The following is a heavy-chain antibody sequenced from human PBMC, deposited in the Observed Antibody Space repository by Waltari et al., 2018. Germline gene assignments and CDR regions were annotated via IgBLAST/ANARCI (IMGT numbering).Heavy chain of an antibody. CDR2: IYYPGTT. Sequence: QVLLQESGPELVKPSETLSLSCTVPGDTISSYHWRWIRQPPGKGLEWIGYIYYPGTTNYNPSLKSRVTISLDTSKNQVSLELSSVTAADTAVYYCARGDTTGVFYYYMDVWGKGTTVTVSS. CDR3: ARGDTTGVFYYYMDV. D-gene: IGHD4-17*01. CDR1: GDTISSYH. J-gene: IGHJ6*03. V-gene: IGHV4-59*01.